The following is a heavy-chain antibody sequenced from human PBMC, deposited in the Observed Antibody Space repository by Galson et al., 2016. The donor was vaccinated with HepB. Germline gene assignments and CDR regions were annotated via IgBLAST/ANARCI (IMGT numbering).Heavy chain of an antibody. D-gene: IGHD3-9*01. CDR2: ILYDGSKS. Sequence: SLRLSCAASGFTFSHYGIHWVRQAPGKGLEWVAFILYDGSKSYYGDSVKGRFFISRDNSKNTLYLQMTSLRAEDTAVYYCARQGDLLTVRYLHGMDVWGQGTTVTVSS. CDR1: GFTFSHYG. CDR3: ARQGDLLTVRYLHGMDV. J-gene: IGHJ6*02. V-gene: IGHV3-33*01.